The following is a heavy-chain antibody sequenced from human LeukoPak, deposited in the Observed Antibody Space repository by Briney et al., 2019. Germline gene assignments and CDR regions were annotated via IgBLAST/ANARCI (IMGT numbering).Heavy chain of an antibody. Sequence: GASVKVSCKASGYTFTGYYMHWVRQAPGQGLEWMGWINPNSGGTNYAQKFQGRVTMTRDTSISTAYMELSRLRSDDTAVYYCTRARQIDDFWTEVNDYWGQGTLVTVSS. J-gene: IGHJ4*02. CDR1: GYTFTGYY. CDR3: TRARQIDDFWTEVNDY. D-gene: IGHD3-3*01. V-gene: IGHV1-2*02. CDR2: INPNSGGT.